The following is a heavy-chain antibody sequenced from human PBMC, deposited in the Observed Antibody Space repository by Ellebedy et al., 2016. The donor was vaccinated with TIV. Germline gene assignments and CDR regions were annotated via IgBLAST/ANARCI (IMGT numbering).Heavy chain of an antibody. D-gene: IGHD7-27*01. V-gene: IGHV1-8*01. Sequence: AASVKVSCKASGYTFTSYDIYWVRQATGQGLEWMGWMNPNSGNTGHAQNFQGRVTMTRNTSISTAYMELSSLRAEDTAVYYCTKRGVAWAAFDIWGPGTLVTVSS. CDR3: TKRGVAWAAFDI. J-gene: IGHJ3*02. CDR2: MNPNSGNT. CDR1: GYTFTSYD.